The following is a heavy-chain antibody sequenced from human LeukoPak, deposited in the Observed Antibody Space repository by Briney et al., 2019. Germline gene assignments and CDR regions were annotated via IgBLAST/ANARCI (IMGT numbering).Heavy chain of an antibody. Sequence: GGSLRLSCAASGFTLSSYAMSWVRQAPGKGLEWVSAISGSGGSTYYADSVKGRFTISRDNSKNTLYLQMNSLRAEDTAVYYCAKVDLLAVAGNCLHYWGQGTLVTVSS. V-gene: IGHV3-23*01. J-gene: IGHJ4*02. CDR3: AKVDLLAVAGNCLHY. CDR1: GFTLSSYA. CDR2: ISGSGGST. D-gene: IGHD6-19*01.